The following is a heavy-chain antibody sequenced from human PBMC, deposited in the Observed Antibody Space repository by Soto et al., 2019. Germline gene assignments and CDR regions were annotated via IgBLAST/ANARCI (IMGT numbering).Heavy chain of an antibody. CDR2: MYYSGST. J-gene: IGHJ4*02. D-gene: IGHD7-27*01. Sequence: PSETLSLTCTVSGGSISSGDCYWSWIRHPPGKGLEWIGFMYYSGSTYYNPSLKSRVTISVDTSKNQFSLKLSSVTAADTAVYYCARRWGTSFDFWGQGTLVTVSS. V-gene: IGHV4-30-4*02. CDR3: ARRWGTSFDF. CDR1: GGSISSGDCY.